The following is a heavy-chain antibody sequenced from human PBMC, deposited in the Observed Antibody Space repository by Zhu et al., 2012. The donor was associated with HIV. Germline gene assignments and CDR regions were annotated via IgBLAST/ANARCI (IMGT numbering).Heavy chain of an antibody. V-gene: IGHV4-34*01. J-gene: IGHJ2*01. CDR2: INHSGST. CDR1: GGSFSSYY. Sequence: QVQLQQWGAGLLKPSETLSLTCAVYGGSFSSYYWSWIRQPPGKGLEWIAEINHSGSTNYNPSLKSRVTVSVYTPKSQFSLKMSSVTAADTAVYYCARHGLGYASKWYRGNWYFECLGPWHPGHCLL. CDR3: ARHGLGYASKWYRGNWYFEC. D-gene: IGHD2-8*01.